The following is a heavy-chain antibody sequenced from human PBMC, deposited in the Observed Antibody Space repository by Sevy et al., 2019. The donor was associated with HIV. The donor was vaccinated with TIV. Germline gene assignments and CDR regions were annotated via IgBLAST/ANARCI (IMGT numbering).Heavy chain of an antibody. CDR3: ARASIWDWNYYFDY. V-gene: IGHV4-34*01. Sequence: SETLSLTCAVYGGSFTGFYWSWIRQSPGRGLECIGEISHSGSANYNPSLKSRVTILVDTSKNQFSLKLNSVTAADTAVYLCARASIWDWNYYFDYWGQGSLVTVSS. CDR2: ISHSGSA. CDR1: GGSFTGFY. D-gene: IGHD1-7*01. J-gene: IGHJ4*02.